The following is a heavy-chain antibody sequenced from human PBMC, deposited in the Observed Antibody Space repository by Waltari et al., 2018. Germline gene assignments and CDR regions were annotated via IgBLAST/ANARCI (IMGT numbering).Heavy chain of an antibody. CDR1: GFTFSSSS. Sequence: EVQLVESGAGLVKPGGSLRLSCAASGFTFSSSSMNWVRQAPGKGLEWVSSISSSSSYIYYADSVKGRFTISRDNAKNSLYLQMNSLRAEDTAVYYCARDSTAVAGTDYWGQGTLVTISS. J-gene: IGHJ4*02. V-gene: IGHV3-21*01. CDR2: ISSSSSYI. D-gene: IGHD6-19*01. CDR3: ARDSTAVAGTDY.